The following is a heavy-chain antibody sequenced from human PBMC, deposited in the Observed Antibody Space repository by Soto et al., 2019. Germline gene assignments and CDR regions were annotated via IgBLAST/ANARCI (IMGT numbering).Heavy chain of an antibody. V-gene: IGHV4-4*02. CDR2: IHHTGSTT. CDR1: GGSISTNDW. J-gene: IGHJ4*02. Sequence: PSETLSLTCAVSGGSISTNDWWTWVRQPPGKGLEWIGDIHHTGSTTNYSPSLQSRVTVSIDKSENQFSLRAEDTAVYYCARDRYSYGPFDYWGQGTLVTVSS. CDR3: ARDRYSYGPFDY. D-gene: IGHD5-18*01.